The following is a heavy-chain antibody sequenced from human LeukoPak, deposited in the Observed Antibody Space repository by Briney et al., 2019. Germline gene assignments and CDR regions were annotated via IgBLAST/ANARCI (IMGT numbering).Heavy chain of an antibody. D-gene: IGHD2-15*01. CDR3: AREMIDIVVVVAATRVYYFDY. Sequence: SVKVSCKASGGTFSSYAISWVRQAPGQGLEWMGRIIPILGIANYAQKFQGRVTFTADKSTSTAYTELSSLRSEDTAVYYCAREMIDIVVVVAATRVYYFDYWGQGTLVTVSS. CDR1: GGTFSSYA. V-gene: IGHV1-69*04. J-gene: IGHJ4*02. CDR2: IIPILGIA.